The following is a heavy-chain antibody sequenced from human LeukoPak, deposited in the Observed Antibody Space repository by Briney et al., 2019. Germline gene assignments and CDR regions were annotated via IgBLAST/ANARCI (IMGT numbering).Heavy chain of an antibody. CDR2: ISGTGDIT. CDR1: GFTFSSCA. D-gene: IGHD3-16*02. V-gene: IGHV3-23*01. CDR3: ARASRLGELSLGY. Sequence: PGGSLRLSCAASGFTFSSCAMSWVRQAPGRGLEWVSSISGTGDITYYADSVKGRFSISRDTFQNTLYLQMNSLRVEDTALYYCARASRLGELSLGYWGQGTLVTVSS. J-gene: IGHJ4*02.